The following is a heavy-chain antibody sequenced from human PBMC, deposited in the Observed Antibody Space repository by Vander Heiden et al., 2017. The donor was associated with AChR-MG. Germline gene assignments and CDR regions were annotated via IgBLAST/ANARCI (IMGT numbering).Heavy chain of an antibody. CDR2: IYYSGTT. J-gene: IGHJ4*02. D-gene: IGHD3-10*01. V-gene: IGHV4-39*01. Sequence: QLQLQESGPGLVKPSATLSLTCTVSGGSISSSRYYWGWIRQPPGKGLEWIGSIYYSGTTYSNPSLKSRVTIFVDTSKNQFSLKLTSVTAADTALYFCARHQDYYGAGTYLPPYDCWGPGTLVTVSS. CDR1: GGSISSSRYY. CDR3: ARHQDYYGAGTYLPPYDC.